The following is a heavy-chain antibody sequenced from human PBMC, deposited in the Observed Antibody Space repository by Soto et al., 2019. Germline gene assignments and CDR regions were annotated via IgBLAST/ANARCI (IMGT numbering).Heavy chain of an antibody. CDR1: GDTFTDYY. V-gene: IGHV1-2*04. D-gene: IGHD3-16*01. J-gene: IGHJ6*03. CDR3: ARESGGAMATLDYYYFYMDV. Sequence: QVQLVQSGAEVKKPGASVTVSCRSSGDTFTDYYIHWVRQAPGQGLEWMGWINPNSGVTRYAQKFQGWVSMTRDTSIRTVYMQLSRLRSDDTAVYYCARESGGAMATLDYYYFYMDVWGTGTTVTVSS. CDR2: INPNSGVT.